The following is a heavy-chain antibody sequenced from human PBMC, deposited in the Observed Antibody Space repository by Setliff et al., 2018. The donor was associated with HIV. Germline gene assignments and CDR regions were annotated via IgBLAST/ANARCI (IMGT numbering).Heavy chain of an antibody. J-gene: IGHJ5*01. CDR3: ARAYRDNVWGSWRQISSWFDS. CDR1: GGSFNEYY. V-gene: IGHV4-34*01. CDR2: INHSGST. D-gene: IGHD3-16*01. Sequence: PSETLSLTCAVYGGSFNEYYWNWIRQIPGKGLEWIGEINHSGSTNYNESLKRRLRISVDTSKNKFSLSLNSVTAADTAVYYCARAYRDNVWGSWRQISSWFDSWGQGNLVTVSS.